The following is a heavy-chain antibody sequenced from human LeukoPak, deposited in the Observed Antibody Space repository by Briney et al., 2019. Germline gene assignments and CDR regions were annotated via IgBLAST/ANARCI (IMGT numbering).Heavy chain of an antibody. CDR1: GFTFSDYY. Sequence: GGSLRLSCAASGFTFSDYYMSWIRQAPGKGLEWVSYISSSGSTIYYADSVKGRFTISRDNSKNTLYLQMNSLRAEDTAVYYCAKDIQTHMDVWGKGTTVTVSS. CDR2: ISSSGSTI. V-gene: IGHV3-11*01. CDR3: AKDIQTHMDV. J-gene: IGHJ6*04. D-gene: IGHD2-21*01.